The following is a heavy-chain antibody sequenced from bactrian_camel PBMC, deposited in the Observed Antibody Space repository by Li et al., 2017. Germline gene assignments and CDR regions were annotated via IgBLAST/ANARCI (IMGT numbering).Heavy chain of an antibody. D-gene: IGHD6*01. CDR2: IDGDGNL. CDR3: AAVLGGMYGGWWFEEWRYRY. J-gene: IGHJ4*01. V-gene: IGHV3S55*01. Sequence: VQLVESGGGSVQAGGSLRLSCVASGYTYGSYCLAWFRQAPGKEREGVAAIDGDGNLSYSDSVKGRFTISKDYAKSILYLQMNSLKPEDTAMYYCAAVLGGMYGGWWFEEWRYRYWGQGTQVTVS. CDR1: GYTYGSYC.